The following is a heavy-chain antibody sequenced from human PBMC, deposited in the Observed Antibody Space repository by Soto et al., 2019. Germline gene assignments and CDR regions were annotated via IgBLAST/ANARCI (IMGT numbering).Heavy chain of an antibody. CDR3: ARENNFWSGTTAFDS. J-gene: IGHJ5*01. V-gene: IGHV3-23*01. CDR2: ISGSGGST. Sequence: EVQMLESGGDLVQPGGSLRLSCADSSFTFNMSAMSWVRQAPGMGLEWVSGISGSGGSTYYTDSVKGRFTISRDHSKNTLFLQMDRLSAEDTAVYYCARENNFWSGTTAFDSWGQGTPVTVSS. D-gene: IGHD3-3*01. CDR1: SFTFNMSA.